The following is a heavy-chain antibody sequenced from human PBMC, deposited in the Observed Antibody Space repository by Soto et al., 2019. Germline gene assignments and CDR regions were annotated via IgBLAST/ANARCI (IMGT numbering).Heavy chain of an antibody. V-gene: IGHV3-43*01. CDR1: GFTFDDYT. Sequence: LRLSCAASGFTFDDYTMHWVRQAPGKGLEWVSLISGGGGSTYYADSVKGRFTISRDNSKNTLYLQMNSLRAEDTAVYYCAKYYYDSSGSFDYWGQGSLVTVSS. D-gene: IGHD3-22*01. J-gene: IGHJ4*02. CDR2: ISGGGGST. CDR3: AKYYYDSSGSFDY.